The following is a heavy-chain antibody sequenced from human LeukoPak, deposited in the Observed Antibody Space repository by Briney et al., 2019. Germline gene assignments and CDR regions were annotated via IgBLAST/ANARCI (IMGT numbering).Heavy chain of an antibody. CDR2: IRGGGAGT. CDR3: AKPGYCTGGVCSNFDS. Sequence: PGGSLRLSCAVCGFTFSVYAMSWVRQAPGKGLEWVSAIRGGGAGTFYADSVKGRFTISRDDSKNTLYLQLNSLRGEDTAVYYCAKPGYCTGGVCSNFDSWGQGTLVTVSS. V-gene: IGHV3-23*01. CDR1: GFTFSVYA. D-gene: IGHD2-8*02. J-gene: IGHJ4*02.